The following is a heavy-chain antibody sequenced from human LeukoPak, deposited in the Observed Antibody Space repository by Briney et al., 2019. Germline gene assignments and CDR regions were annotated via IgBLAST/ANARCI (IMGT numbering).Heavy chain of an antibody. V-gene: IGHV4-39*01. CDR2: IYYSGST. J-gene: IGHJ4*02. Sequence: SETLSLTCTVSGGSTCSSGYYWGWIRQPPGKGLEWIGTIYYSGSTYYNPSLNSRVTISVDTSKNQFSLKLSSVTAADTAVYYCARTGNTAVPPYFDYWGQGALVTVSS. CDR3: ARTGNTAVPPYFDY. CDR1: GGSTCSSGYY. D-gene: IGHD3-10*01.